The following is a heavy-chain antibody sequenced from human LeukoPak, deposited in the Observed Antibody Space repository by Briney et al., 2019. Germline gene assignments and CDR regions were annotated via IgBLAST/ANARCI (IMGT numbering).Heavy chain of an antibody. D-gene: IGHD3-22*01. V-gene: IGHV3-21*04. J-gene: IGHJ2*01. CDR3: SSGPPCSNSYDRSSLPYWYFDL. CDR2: ISCFSYYI. CDR1: VWTFSSYN. Sequence: GGSLRLFRVLSVWTFSSYNMNWLRQAPGKGLEWVSSISCFSYYIHYADSLQGRFTFSRDNAKNSLYLQMDSRRADDTAVDYRSSGPPCSNSYDRSSLPYWYFDLWGQGTLVTVSS.